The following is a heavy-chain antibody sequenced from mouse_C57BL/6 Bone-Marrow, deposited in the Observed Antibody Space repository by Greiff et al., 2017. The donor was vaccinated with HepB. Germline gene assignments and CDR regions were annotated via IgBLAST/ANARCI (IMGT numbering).Heavy chain of an antibody. CDR2: IRNKANGYTT. V-gene: IGHV7-3*01. CDR3: ARSHPYFSNSEGFFDY. Sequence: EVKVVESGGGLVQPGGSLSLSCAASGFTFTDYYMSWVRQPPGKALEWLGFIRNKANGYTTEYSASVKGRFTISRDNSQNILYLQMNALRAEDSATYYCARSHPYFSNSEGFFDYWGQGTTLTVSS. CDR1: GFTFTDYY. D-gene: IGHD2-5*01. J-gene: IGHJ2*01.